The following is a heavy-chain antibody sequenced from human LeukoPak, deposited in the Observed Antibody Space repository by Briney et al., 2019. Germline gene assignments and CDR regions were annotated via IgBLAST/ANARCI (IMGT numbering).Heavy chain of an antibody. CDR2: INHSGST. J-gene: IGHJ4*02. V-gene: IGHV4-34*01. CDR1: GGSFSGYY. Sequence: SETLSLTCAVYGGSFSGYYWSWIRQPPGKGLEWIGEINHSGSTNYNPSLKSRVTISVDTSKNQFSLKLSSVTAADTAVYYCAKDYDFWSGCGFDYWGQGTLVTVSS. D-gene: IGHD3-3*01. CDR3: AKDYDFWSGCGFDY.